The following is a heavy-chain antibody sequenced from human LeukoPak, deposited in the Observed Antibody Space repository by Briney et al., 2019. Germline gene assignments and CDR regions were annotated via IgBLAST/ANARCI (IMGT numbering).Heavy chain of an antibody. V-gene: IGHV1-24*01. CDR3: ATAGLTTVTTGFDY. D-gene: IGHD4-17*01. J-gene: IGHJ4*02. Sequence: ASVQVSCKVSGYTLTELSMHWVRQAPGKGLEWMGGFDPEDGETIYAQKFQGRVTMTEDTSTDTAYMELSSLRSEDTAVYYCATAGLTTVTTGFDYWGQGTLVTVSS. CDR2: FDPEDGET. CDR1: GYTLTELS.